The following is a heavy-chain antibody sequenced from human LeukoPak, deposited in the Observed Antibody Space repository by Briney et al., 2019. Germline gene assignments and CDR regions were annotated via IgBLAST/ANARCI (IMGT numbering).Heavy chain of an antibody. Sequence: SEPLSLTCAVSGGSITSHYWKWIRQPPGKELEWIGYIYFSGSTDYNPSLKGRVTIAVDTSKNQFSLNLNSVTAADTAVYYCARERGAGGFDFWGQGTRVTVSS. J-gene: IGHJ4*02. D-gene: IGHD4/OR15-4a*01. CDR1: GGSITSHY. V-gene: IGHV4-59*11. CDR3: ARERGAGGFDF. CDR2: IYFSGST.